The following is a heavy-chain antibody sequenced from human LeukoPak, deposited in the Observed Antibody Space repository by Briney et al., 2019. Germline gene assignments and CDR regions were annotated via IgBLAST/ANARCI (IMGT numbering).Heavy chain of an antibody. J-gene: IGHJ6*03. V-gene: IGHV3-23*01. Sequence: GSLRLSCAASGFTFSSYAMSWVRQAPGKGLEWVSGISGSGGRAHCADSVKGRFTISRDNAKNSLYLQMNSLRAEDTAVYYCARVWGSGSYSYHYYYMDVWGKGTTVTVSS. CDR2: ISGSGGRA. CDR1: GFTFSSYA. D-gene: IGHD3-10*01. CDR3: ARVWGSGSYSYHYYYMDV.